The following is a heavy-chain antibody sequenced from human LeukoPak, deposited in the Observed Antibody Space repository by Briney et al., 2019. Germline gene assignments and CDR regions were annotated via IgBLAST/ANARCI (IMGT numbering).Heavy chain of an antibody. J-gene: IGHJ6*03. CDR1: GFTFTKFW. CDR3: ARGATQQWLERKYYYYYYYMDV. V-gene: IGHV3-7*04. CDR2: IKLDGSEK. D-gene: IGHD2-15*01. Sequence: PGGSLRLSCAASGFTFTKFWMSWVRQAPGKGLEWVANIKLDGSEKYYVDSVRGRFTISRDNAKNSLSLHMSSLRGEDTAVYYCARGATQQWLERKYYYYYYYMDVWGKGTTVTISS.